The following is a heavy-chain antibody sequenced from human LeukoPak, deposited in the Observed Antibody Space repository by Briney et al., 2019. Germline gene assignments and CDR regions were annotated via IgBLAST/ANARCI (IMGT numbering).Heavy chain of an antibody. Sequence: PSETLSLTCTVSGGSISSSLYYWAWIRQSPGNGLEWIGSIYYSGSAYYNPSLKSRVTISVDTSKNQFSLKLSSVTAADTAVYYCARRYDATAMIYYWGQGTPVTVSS. D-gene: IGHD5-18*01. V-gene: IGHV4-39*01. CDR3: ARRYDATAMIYY. J-gene: IGHJ4*02. CDR2: IYYSGSA. CDR1: GGSISSSLYY.